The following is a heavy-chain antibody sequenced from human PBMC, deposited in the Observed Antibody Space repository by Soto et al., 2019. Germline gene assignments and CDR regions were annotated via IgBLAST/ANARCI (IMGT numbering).Heavy chain of an antibody. CDR3: ARDGHKWDFDY. Sequence: QVHLVQSGAEVKKPGASVQVSCKASGYTFTSYYIHWVRQAPGQGLEWMGRINPSDSRTIYAQDFQGRVTVTRDTSTSRVYMELSTLRYDDTAVYYCARDGHKWDFDYWGQGNLVTVSS. CDR2: INPSDSRT. J-gene: IGHJ4*02. V-gene: IGHV1-46*01. CDR1: GYTFTSYY. D-gene: IGHD1-26*01.